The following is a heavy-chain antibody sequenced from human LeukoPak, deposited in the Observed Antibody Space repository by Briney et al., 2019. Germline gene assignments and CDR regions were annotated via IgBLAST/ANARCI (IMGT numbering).Heavy chain of an antibody. D-gene: IGHD2-2*01. J-gene: IGHJ5*02. Sequence: GGSLRLSCAVSGFTFSSYAMGWVRQAPGKGLEGVSGISGSGGSTHYADSVKGRFTISRDNDKNSLYLQMNSLRAEDTAVYHCARAVTCSSTSCYGTDWFDPWGQGTLVTVSS. CDR3: ARAVTCSSTSCYGTDWFDP. CDR2: ISGSGGST. CDR1: GFTFSSYA. V-gene: IGHV3-23*01.